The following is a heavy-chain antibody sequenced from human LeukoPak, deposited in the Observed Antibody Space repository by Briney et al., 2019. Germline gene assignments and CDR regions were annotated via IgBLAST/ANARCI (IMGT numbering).Heavy chain of an antibody. Sequence: GGSLRLSCAASGLTFSSHGMHWVRQAPGKGLEWVSFIRYDGSNKYYADSVKGRFTISRDNSKNTLYLQMNSLRAEDTAVYYCAKGYCTSTSCYTGLDYWGQGTLVTVSS. CDR2: IRYDGSNK. J-gene: IGHJ4*02. V-gene: IGHV3-30*02. D-gene: IGHD2-2*02. CDR1: GLTFSSHG. CDR3: AKGYCTSTSCYTGLDY.